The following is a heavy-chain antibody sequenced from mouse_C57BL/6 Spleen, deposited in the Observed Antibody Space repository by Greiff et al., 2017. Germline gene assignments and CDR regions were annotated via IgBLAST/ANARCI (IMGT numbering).Heavy chain of an antibody. J-gene: IGHJ3*01. CDR2: IDPSDSYT. CDR1: GYTFTSYW. V-gene: IGHV1-59*01. Sequence: QVQLQQSGAELVRPGTSVKLSCKASGYTFTSYWMHWVKQRPGQGLEWIGVIDPSDSYTNYNQKFKGKATLTVDTSSSTADMQLSSLTAEDSAGYYCARKGLYYDYDGPHWGPGTLVTVSA. D-gene: IGHD2-4*01. CDR3: ARKGLYYDYDGPH.